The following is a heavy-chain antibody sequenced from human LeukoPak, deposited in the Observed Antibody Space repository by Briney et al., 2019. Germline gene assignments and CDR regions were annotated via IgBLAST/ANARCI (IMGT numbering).Heavy chain of an antibody. CDR3: ARSPRDYYDSSGYLEP. J-gene: IGHJ5*02. CDR1: GGSISSYY. D-gene: IGHD3-22*01. Sequence: SETLSLTCTVSGGSISSYYWSWIRQPPVKGLEWIGYIYYSGSTNYNPSLKSRVTISVDTSKNQFSLKLSSVTAADTAVYYCARSPRDYYDSSGYLEPWGQGTLVTVSS. CDR2: IYYSGST. V-gene: IGHV4-59*08.